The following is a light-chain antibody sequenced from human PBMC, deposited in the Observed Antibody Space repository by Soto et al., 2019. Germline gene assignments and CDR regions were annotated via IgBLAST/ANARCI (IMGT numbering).Light chain of an antibody. Sequence: GDRVTITCRGSQSIIRLLAWYQQKPGKAPKLLIHDASSLESGVPSRFSGSRSGSEFTLTISGLQPDDFATYYCQQYTNYSYTFGQGTKVEIK. V-gene: IGKV1-5*01. CDR1: QSIIRL. CDR3: QQYTNYSYT. J-gene: IGKJ2*01. CDR2: DAS.